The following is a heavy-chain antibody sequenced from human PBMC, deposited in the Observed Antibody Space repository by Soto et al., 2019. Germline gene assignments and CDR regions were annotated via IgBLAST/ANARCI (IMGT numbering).Heavy chain of an antibody. CDR3: ARKTTVTTCFDY. D-gene: IGHD4-17*01. J-gene: IGHJ4*02. CDR2: IYYSGST. Sequence: QVQLQESGPGLVKPSQTLSLTCTVSGGSISSGGYYWSWIRQHPGKGLEWIGYIYYSGSTYYNPSHKSRVXLXVXXSKNQSSLKLSYVTAADTAVYYCARKTTVTTCFDYWGQGTLVTVSS. V-gene: IGHV4-31*03. CDR1: GGSISSGGYY.